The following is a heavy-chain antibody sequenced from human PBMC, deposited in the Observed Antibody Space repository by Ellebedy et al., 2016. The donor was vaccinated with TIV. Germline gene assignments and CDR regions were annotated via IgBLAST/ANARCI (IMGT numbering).Heavy chain of an antibody. CDR3: ARDDDLGDNGLDV. CDR1: GFTFKSYG. J-gene: IGHJ6*02. V-gene: IGHV3-33*01. D-gene: IGHD3-16*01. Sequence: GESLKISCVASGFTFKSYGMHWVRQAPGKGLEWVAVILDDGSDQSYAASVKGRFTISRDNSKNTLYLQMNSLGADDTAVYYCARDDDLGDNGLDVWGQGTTVTVSS. CDR2: ILDDGSDQ.